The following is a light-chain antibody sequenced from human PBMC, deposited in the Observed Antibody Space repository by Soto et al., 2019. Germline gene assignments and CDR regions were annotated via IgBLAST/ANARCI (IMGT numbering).Light chain of an antibody. Sequence: EIVMTQSPATLSVSPGERATLSCRASQSVSSNLAWYQQKPGQAPSLLIYGASTRATGIPARLSGSGSGTEFTLTISGLQSEDFAVYYCQQYNNWPWTFGQGTKVDIK. V-gene: IGKV3-15*01. J-gene: IGKJ1*01. CDR2: GAS. CDR3: QQYNNWPWT. CDR1: QSVSSN.